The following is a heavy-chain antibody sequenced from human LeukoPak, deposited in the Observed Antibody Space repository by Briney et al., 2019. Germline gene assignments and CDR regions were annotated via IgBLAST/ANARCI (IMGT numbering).Heavy chain of an antibody. D-gene: IGHD1-26*01. CDR1: GYSISSGYY. V-gene: IGHV4-38-2*02. J-gene: IGHJ4*02. CDR2: INHSGST. Sequence: KPSETLSLTCTVSGYSISSGYYWAWIRQPPGKGLEWIGEINHSGSTNYNPSLKSRVTISVDTSKNQFSLKLSSVTAADTAVYYCASRPLVGATMYYFDYWGQGTLVTVSS. CDR3: ASRPLVGATMYYFDY.